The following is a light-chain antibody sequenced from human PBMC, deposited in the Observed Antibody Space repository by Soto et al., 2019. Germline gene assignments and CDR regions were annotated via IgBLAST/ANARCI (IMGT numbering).Light chain of an antibody. V-gene: IGKV3-11*01. CDR2: GAS. CDR1: QSVHAF. J-gene: IGKJ5*01. CDR3: HQRSNWPPDT. Sequence: EVVLSQSPNTPSPSPGEGAPPPCTASQSVHAFLAWYQQKPGQPPRLLIYGASTRAPGVPARFSGRGSGTDFTLTITSLEPEDFAVYYCHQRSNWPPDTFGQGTRLEIK.